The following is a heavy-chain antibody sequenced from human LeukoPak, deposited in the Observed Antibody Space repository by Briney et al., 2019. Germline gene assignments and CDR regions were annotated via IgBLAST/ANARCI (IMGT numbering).Heavy chain of an antibody. CDR3: VRDERAVTAGGEYYFDY. Sequence: ASVKVSCKASGYTFTNDGVSWVRQAPGRGLEWVGWISDYNGLTHSAPRFQGRVAVTTDTFTSTAYMELRSLTSDDTAVYFCVRDERAVTAGGEYYFDYWGQGTLVTVSS. CDR2: ISDYNGLT. V-gene: IGHV1-18*01. D-gene: IGHD2-21*01. CDR1: GYTFTNDG. J-gene: IGHJ4*02.